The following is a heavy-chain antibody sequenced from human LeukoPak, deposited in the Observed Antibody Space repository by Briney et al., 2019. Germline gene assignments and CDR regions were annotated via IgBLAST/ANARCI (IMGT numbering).Heavy chain of an antibody. CDR2: IYHSGST. Sequence: PSQTLSLTCAVSGGSISSGGYSWSWIRQPPGKGLEWIGYIYHSGSTYYNPSLKSRVTISVDGSKNQFSLKLSSVTAADTAVYYCASTLSNYDRTLDYWGQGTLVTVSS. D-gene: IGHD3-22*01. J-gene: IGHJ4*02. V-gene: IGHV4-30-2*01. CDR3: ASTLSNYDRTLDY. CDR1: GGSISSGGYS.